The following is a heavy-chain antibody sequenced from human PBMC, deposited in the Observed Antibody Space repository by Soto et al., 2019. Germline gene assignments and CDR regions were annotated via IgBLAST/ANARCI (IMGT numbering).Heavy chain of an antibody. D-gene: IGHD6-13*01. CDR3: ARQPPRHAGD. J-gene: IGHJ4*02. V-gene: IGHV4-59*08. Sequence: QVQLQESGPGLVKPSETLSLTCTVSGGSISSYYWSWIRQPPGQGLEWIGYIYYSGSTNYNPSLKSRITISVDTSKNPSSLKLSSVTAADTAVYSCARQPPRHAGDWGQGTLVTVSS. CDR1: GGSISSYY. CDR2: IYYSGST.